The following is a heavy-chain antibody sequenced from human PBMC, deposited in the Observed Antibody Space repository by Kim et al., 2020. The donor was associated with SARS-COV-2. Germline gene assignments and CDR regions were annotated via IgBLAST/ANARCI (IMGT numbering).Heavy chain of an antibody. CDR1: GFTFSSYA. Sequence: GGSLRLSCAASGFTFSSYAMSWVRQAPGKGLEWVSAISGSGGSTYYEDSVKGRFTISRDNSKNTLYLQMNSLRAEDTAVYYCAKGKNWGPSGEDVWGQGTTVTVSS. D-gene: IGHD7-27*01. CDR3: AKGKNWGPSGEDV. CDR2: ISGSGGST. J-gene: IGHJ6*02. V-gene: IGHV3-23*01.